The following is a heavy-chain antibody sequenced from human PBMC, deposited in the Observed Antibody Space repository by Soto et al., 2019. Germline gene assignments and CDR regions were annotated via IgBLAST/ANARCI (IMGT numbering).Heavy chain of an antibody. D-gene: IGHD2-15*01. CDR2: ISSNGIST. V-gene: IGHV3-64D*06. CDR1: GFALSSYA. CDR3: VKDEGFCSGGNCYSVARGGFDL. J-gene: IGHJ3*01. Sequence: LRLSCSASGFALSSYAMHWVRQAPGKGLEYVSSISSNGISTYYADSVKGRFTISRDNSKNTLYIQMNSLRPDDTALYYCVKDEGFCSGGNCYSVARGGFDLWGQGTMVTVSS.